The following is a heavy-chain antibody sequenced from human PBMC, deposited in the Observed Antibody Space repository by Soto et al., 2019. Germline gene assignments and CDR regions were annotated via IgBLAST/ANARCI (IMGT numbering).Heavy chain of an antibody. J-gene: IGHJ5*02. V-gene: IGHV1-18*01. Sequence: QVQLVQSGAEVKKPGASVKVSCKASGYTFTNYGISWVRQAPGQGLEWMGWISAYNGNTKYAQKFQGRVTMTTDTSTSTAYMELGSLRSDDTAVYYWARGVGSGSYWNQYNWFDPWGQGTLVTVSS. CDR3: ARGVGSGSYWNQYNWFDP. CDR1: GYTFTNYG. D-gene: IGHD3-10*01. CDR2: ISAYNGNT.